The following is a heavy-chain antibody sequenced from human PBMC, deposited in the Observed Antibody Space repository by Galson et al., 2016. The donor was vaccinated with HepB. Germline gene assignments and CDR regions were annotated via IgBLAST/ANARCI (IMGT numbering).Heavy chain of an antibody. CDR3: ARRGAVPGDYYYYGMDV. CDR1: GYSFTNYW. J-gene: IGHJ6*02. CDR2: IYPGDSDT. Sequence: QSGAEVKKPGESLKISCKGSGYSFTNYWIAWVRQMPGKGLEWMGIIYPGDSDTKYSPSFQGQVTISADKSINTAYLQWSSLKASDTAMYYCARRGAVPGDYYYYGMDVWGQGTTVTVSS. V-gene: IGHV5-51*01. D-gene: IGHD6-19*01.